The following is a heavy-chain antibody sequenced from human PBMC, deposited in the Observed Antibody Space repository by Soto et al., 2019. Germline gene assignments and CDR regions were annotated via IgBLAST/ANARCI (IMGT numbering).Heavy chain of an antibody. D-gene: IGHD3-3*01. J-gene: IGHJ6*02. V-gene: IGHV4-4*07. CDR3: GRGTYDFWSGYPYYYYYYGMDV. Sequence: SETLSLTCTVSGGSISSYYWSWIRQPAGTGLEWIGRIYTSGSTNYNPSLTRRVTMSVDTSKNQFSLKPSSVTAADTAVYYCGRGTYDFWSGYPYYYYYYGMDVGGQGTTVTVSS. CDR1: GGSISSYY. CDR2: IYTSGST.